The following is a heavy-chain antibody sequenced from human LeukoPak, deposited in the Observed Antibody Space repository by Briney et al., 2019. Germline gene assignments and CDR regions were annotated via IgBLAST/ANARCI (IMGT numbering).Heavy chain of an antibody. D-gene: IGHD6-19*01. CDR2: IYHTGST. CDR3: AGTLHTSGWCPFDY. CDR1: GYSITGGYF. J-gene: IGHJ4*02. Sequence: PSETLSLTCTVSGYSITGGYFWGWIRQPPGKRLEWIGNIYHTGSTWYNPSLKSRVTISLDTSKNQFSLKLSSVTAADTAVYYCAGTLHTSGWCPFDYWGQGTLVTVSS. V-gene: IGHV4-38-2*02.